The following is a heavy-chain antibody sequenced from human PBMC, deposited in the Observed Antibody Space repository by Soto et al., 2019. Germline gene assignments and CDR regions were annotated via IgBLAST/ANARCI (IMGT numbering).Heavy chain of an antibody. Sequence: ASVKVYCKTPGYAFTRFAIHWVRQAPGQSLEWMGCINGGNDNTKYSQKFQGRVTITMDTSADTVYLEVNVVRPEDTAVYYCARLTEAVTTFVYWGQGTPVTGSS. CDR2: INGGNDNT. J-gene: IGHJ4*02. CDR1: GYAFTRFA. CDR3: ARLTEAVTTFVY. V-gene: IGHV1-3*01. D-gene: IGHD1-1*01.